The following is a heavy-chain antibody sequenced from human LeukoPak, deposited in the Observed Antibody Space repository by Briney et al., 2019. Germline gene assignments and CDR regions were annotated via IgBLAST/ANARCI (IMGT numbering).Heavy chain of an antibody. CDR2: ISAYNGNT. CDR3: ARACGRSGLIVVVVAAIDRFDP. J-gene: IGHJ5*02. Sequence: GASVKVSCKASGYTFTSYGISWVRQAPGQGLEWMGWISAYNGNTNYAQKLQGRVTMTTDTSTSTAYMELGSLRSDDTAVYYCARACGRSGLIVVVVAAIDRFDPWGQGTLVTVSS. V-gene: IGHV1-18*01. D-gene: IGHD2-15*01. CDR1: GYTFTSYG.